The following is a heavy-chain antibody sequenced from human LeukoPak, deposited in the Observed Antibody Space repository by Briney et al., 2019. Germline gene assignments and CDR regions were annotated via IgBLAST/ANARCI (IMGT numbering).Heavy chain of an antibody. D-gene: IGHD3-10*02. CDR2: IYYSGNT. Sequence: SETLSLTCTVSGGSIGPYYWSWIRQPPGKGLEWLGYIYYSGNTDYNPSLKSRVAISVDTSKNQFSLKLSSVTAADTAVYYCARSTGSTMFIDYWGQGTLVTVSS. J-gene: IGHJ4*02. CDR3: ARSTGSTMFIDY. CDR1: GGSIGPYY. V-gene: IGHV4-59*01.